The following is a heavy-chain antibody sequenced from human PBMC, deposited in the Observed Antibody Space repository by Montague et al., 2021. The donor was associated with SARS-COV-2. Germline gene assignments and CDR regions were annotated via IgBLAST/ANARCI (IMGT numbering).Heavy chain of an antibody. V-gene: IGHV4-34*01. Sequence: SETLFLTCAVYGGSITDYYWSWIRQPPGKGLEWIGEINHRGTSNYNPSLKSRVSISVDTSKNQFSLYLGSVTAADTAVYYCARGRQHFNMIVVVMTGGEYYFDXWAQGTLVTVSS. J-gene: IGHJ4*02. CDR3: ARGRQHFNMIVVVMTGGEYYFDX. CDR2: INHRGTS. CDR1: GGSITDYY. D-gene: IGHD3-22*01.